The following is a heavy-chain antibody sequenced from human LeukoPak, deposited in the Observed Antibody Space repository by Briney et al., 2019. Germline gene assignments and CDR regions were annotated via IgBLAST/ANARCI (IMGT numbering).Heavy chain of an antibody. CDR2: INHSGST. CDR1: GGSFSGYY. J-gene: IGHJ4*02. D-gene: IGHD3-16*01. V-gene: IGHV4-34*01. Sequence: SETLSLTCAVYGGSFSGYYWSWIRQPPGKGLEWIGEINHSGSTNYNPSLKSRVTISVDTSKNQFSLKLSSVTAADTAVYYCARASHGNYVWGSADYWGQGTLVTVSS. CDR3: ARASHGNYVWGSADY.